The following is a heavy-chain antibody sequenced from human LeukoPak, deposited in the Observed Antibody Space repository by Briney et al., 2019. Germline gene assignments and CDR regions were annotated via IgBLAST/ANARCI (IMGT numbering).Heavy chain of an antibody. V-gene: IGHV3-74*01. Sequence: GGSLRLSCAASGFTFRKYWLHWVRQAPGKGLVWVSRINPDDESTSYADSVKGRFTISRDNAKNSLYLQMNSLRAEDTAVYYCARVEGEAFDIWGQGTMVTVSS. CDR2: INPDDEST. J-gene: IGHJ3*02. CDR3: ARVEGEAFDI. CDR1: GFTFRKYW.